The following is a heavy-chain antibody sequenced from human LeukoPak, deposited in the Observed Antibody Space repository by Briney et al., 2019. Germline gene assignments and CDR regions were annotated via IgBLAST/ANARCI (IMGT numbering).Heavy chain of an antibody. CDR3: TRYSSSDNWFDP. D-gene: IGHD6-6*01. CDR2: IYYSGST. Sequence: SETLSLTCTVSGGSISNYYWSWIRQPPGKGLEWIGYIYYSGSTNYNPSLKSRVTISVDTSKNQFSLKLSSVTAADTAVYYCTRYSSSDNWFDPWGQGTLVTVSS. CDR1: GGSISNYY. J-gene: IGHJ5*02. V-gene: IGHV4-59*01.